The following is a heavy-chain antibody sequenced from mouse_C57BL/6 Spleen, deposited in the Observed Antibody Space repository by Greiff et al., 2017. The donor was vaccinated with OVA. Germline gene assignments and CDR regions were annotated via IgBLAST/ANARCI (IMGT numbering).Heavy chain of an antibody. D-gene: IGHD2-1*01. CDR1: GYTFTDYY. V-gene: IGHV1-26*01. CDR2: INPNNGGT. Sequence: EVQLQQSGPELVKPGASVKISCKASGYTFTDYYMNWVKQSHGKSLEWIGDINPNNGGTSYNQKFKGKATLTVDKSSSTAYIELRSLTSEDSAVYYCARGIYYGNYDYWGQGTTLTVSS. J-gene: IGHJ2*01. CDR3: ARGIYYGNYDY.